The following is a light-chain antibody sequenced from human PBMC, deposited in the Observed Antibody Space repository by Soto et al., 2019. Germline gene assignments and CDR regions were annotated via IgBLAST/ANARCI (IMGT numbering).Light chain of an antibody. CDR1: SSDVGGYDF. V-gene: IGLV2-14*01. J-gene: IGLJ2*01. CDR2: EVR. Sequence: QSALTQPASVSGSPGQSITISCTGTSSDVGGYDFVSWYQQHPGKAPKLMIYEVRNRPSGVSNRFSGSKSGNTASLTISGLQAEDEADYYCSSYTSSSHVVFGGGTKLTVL. CDR3: SSYTSSSHVV.